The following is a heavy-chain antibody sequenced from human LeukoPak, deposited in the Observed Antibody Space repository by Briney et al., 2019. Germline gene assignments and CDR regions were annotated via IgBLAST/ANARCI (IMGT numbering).Heavy chain of an antibody. D-gene: IGHD3-3*01. Sequence: PGGSLRLSCAASGFTFSSYSMNWVRQAPGKGLEWVSSISSSSSYIYYADSVKGRFTISRDNAKNSLYLQMNSLRAEDTAVYYCARDGYYDFWSGYSGGYYYYYYMDVWGKGTTVTVSS. J-gene: IGHJ6*03. V-gene: IGHV3-21*01. CDR3: ARDGYYDFWSGYSGGYYYYYYMDV. CDR1: GFTFSSYS. CDR2: ISSSSSYI.